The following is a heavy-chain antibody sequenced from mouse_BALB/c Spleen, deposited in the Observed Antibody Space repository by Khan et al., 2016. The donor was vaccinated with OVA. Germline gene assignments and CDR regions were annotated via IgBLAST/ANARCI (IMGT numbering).Heavy chain of an antibody. D-gene: IGHD2-4*01. CDR1: GFSLTSFG. CDR3: GVYYEGRAWFAY. Sequence: QVQLKQSGPGLVAPSQSLSITCTVSGFSLTSFGVGWVRQPPGKGLEWLGVIWLDGNTNYHSALISRLSISKDNSTSKVFLKLNSLQTDDTVACYCGVYYEGRAWFAYWGQGTLVTVSA. V-gene: IGHV2-3*01. CDR2: IWLDGNT. J-gene: IGHJ3*01.